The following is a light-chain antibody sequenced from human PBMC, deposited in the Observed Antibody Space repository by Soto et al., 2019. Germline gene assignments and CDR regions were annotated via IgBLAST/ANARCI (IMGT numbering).Light chain of an antibody. Sequence: QSVLTQPDSVSGSPGQSITISCTGTSSDGGGYNYVSWYQQHPGNAPKLMIYEVSNRPSGVSNRFSGSKSGDTASLTISGLQAEDEADYYCSSYTSSSTLYVFGTGTKVTVL. CDR3: SSYTSSSTLYV. CDR1: SSDGGGYNY. J-gene: IGLJ1*01. CDR2: EVS. V-gene: IGLV2-14*01.